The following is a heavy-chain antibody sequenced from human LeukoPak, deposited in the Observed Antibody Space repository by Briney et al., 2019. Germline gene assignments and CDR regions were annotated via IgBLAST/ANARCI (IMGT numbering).Heavy chain of an antibody. CDR1: GFTFSSYG. Sequence: GGSLRLSCAASGFTFSSYGMTWVRQAPGKGLEWVPYISSSSSTICYADSVKGRFTISRDNAKNSLYLQLNSLRAEDTAVYYCGVVVVAAINWGQGTLVTVSS. D-gene: IGHD2-15*01. CDR3: GVVVVAAIN. CDR2: ISSSSSTI. J-gene: IGHJ4*02. V-gene: IGHV3-48*01.